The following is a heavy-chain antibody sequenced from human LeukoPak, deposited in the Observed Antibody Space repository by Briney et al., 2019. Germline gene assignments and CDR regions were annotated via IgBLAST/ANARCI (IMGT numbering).Heavy chain of an antibody. Sequence: SETLSLTCTVSGGSISSSSYYWGWIRQPPGKGLEWIGSIYYSGSTYYNPSLKSRVTISVDTSKNQFTLKLSSVTAADTAVYYCARRSGSPYYFDYWGQGTLVTVSS. CDR1: GGSISSSSYY. J-gene: IGHJ4*02. CDR3: ARRSGSPYYFDY. V-gene: IGHV4-39*06. D-gene: IGHD1-26*01. CDR2: IYYSGST.